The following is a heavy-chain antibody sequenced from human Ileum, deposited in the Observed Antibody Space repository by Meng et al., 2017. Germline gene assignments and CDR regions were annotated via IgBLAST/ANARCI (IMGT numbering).Heavy chain of an antibody. CDR2: MFSGGTA. Sequence: GGSLRLSCAASGFNVRNNFMSWVRQAPGKGLEWISLMFSGGTAVYSDSVRGRFIISRDESQNSVFLQMNSLSSGDTAVYYCALGADYYYFAMGVWGQGTTVTGYS. CDR1: GFNVRNNF. D-gene: IGHD3-16*01. V-gene: IGHV3-66*02. CDR3: ALGADYYYFAMGV. J-gene: IGHJ6*01.